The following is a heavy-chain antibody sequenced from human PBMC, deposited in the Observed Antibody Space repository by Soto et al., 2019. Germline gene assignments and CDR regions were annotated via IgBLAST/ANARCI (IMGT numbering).Heavy chain of an antibody. CDR2: IYYSGST. CDR1: GGSISSYY. J-gene: IGHJ5*02. D-gene: IGHD4-4*01. V-gene: IGHV4-59*08. Sequence: SETLSLTCTVSGGSISSYYWSRIRQPPGKGLEWIGYIYYSGSTNYNPSLKSRVTISVDTSKNQFSLKLSSVTAADTAVYYCARLSTVNWFDPWGQGTLVTVSS. CDR3: ARLSTVNWFDP.